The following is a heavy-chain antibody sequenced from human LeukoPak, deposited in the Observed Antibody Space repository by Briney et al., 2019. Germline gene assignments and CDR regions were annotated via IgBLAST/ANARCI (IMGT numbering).Heavy chain of an antibody. Sequence: GGSLRLSCAASGFTFSSYWMSWVRQAPGKGLEWVANIKQDGSEKYYVDSVKGRFTISRDNAKNSLYLQMNSLRAEDTAVYYCARDMVSGSSGWPRYRVYWGQGTLVTVSS. V-gene: IGHV3-7*01. D-gene: IGHD6-19*01. CDR2: IKQDGSEK. J-gene: IGHJ4*02. CDR1: GFTFSSYW. CDR3: ARDMVSGSSGWPRYRVY.